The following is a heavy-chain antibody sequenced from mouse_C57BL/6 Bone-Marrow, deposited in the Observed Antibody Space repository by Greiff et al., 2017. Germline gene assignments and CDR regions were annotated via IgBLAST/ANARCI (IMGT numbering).Heavy chain of an antibody. CDR2: IHPNSGST. CDR3: ARSGWLLKAWFAY. CDR1: GYTFTSYW. V-gene: IGHV1-64*01. D-gene: IGHD2-3*01. Sequence: QVQLQQPGAELVKPGASVKLSCKASGYTFTSYWMHWVKQRPGQGLEWIGMIHPNSGSTNYNEKFKSKATLTVDKSSSTAYMQLSSLTSEEAAVYYCARSGWLLKAWFAYWGQGTLVTVSA. J-gene: IGHJ3*01.